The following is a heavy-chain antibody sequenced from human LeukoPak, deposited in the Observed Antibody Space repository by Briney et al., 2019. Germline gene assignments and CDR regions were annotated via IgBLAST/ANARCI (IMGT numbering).Heavy chain of an antibody. J-gene: IGHJ5*02. CDR3: ARELSYFGYYNWFDP. V-gene: IGHV4-31*03. D-gene: IGHD3-9*01. CDR1: GGSISSGGYY. CDR2: IYYSGST. Sequence: SQTLSLTCTVSGGSISSGGYYWSWIRQHPGKGLEWIGYIYYSGSTYYNPSLKSRVTISVDTSKNQFSLKLSSVTAADTAVYYCARELSYFGYYNWFDPWGQGTLVTVSS.